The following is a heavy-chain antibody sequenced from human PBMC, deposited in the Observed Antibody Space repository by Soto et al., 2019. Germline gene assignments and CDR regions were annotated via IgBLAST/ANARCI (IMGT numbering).Heavy chain of an antibody. J-gene: IGHJ4*02. CDR2: ISSSGSTI. Sequence: QVQLVASGGGLVKPGVSLRLSCAASGFTISDYYMSWIRQAPGKGLEWVSHISSSGSTIYYAYSVKGRFTISRDNAKNSLYMQMNSLRAEDTAVDYRARVGPPSDYWGQGTLVTVSS. CDR3: ARVGPPSDY. V-gene: IGHV3-11*01. CDR1: GFTISDYY.